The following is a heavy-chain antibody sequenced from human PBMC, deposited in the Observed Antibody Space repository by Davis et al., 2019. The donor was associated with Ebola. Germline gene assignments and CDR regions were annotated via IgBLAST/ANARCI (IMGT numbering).Heavy chain of an antibody. Sequence: SVTVSCKASGGTFSSYTINWVRQAPGQGLEWMGGIIPIFGATNYAQNFQGRLTITADQSTSTTYMELTSLGSEDTAIYYCARNDTVSKWFDPWGQGTLVTVSS. V-gene: IGHV1-69*13. J-gene: IGHJ5*02. CDR2: IIPIFGAT. CDR3: ARNDTVSKWFDP. D-gene: IGHD4-17*01. CDR1: GGTFSSYT.